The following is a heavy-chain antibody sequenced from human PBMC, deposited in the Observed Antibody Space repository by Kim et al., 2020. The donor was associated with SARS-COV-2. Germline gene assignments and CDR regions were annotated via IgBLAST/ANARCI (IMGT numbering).Heavy chain of an antibody. Sequence: SETLSLTCTVSGGSISSGGYYWSWIRQHPGKGLEWIGYIYYSGSTYYNPSLKSRVTISVDTSKNQFSLKLSSVTAADTAVYYCARAGTVVTPVGYFDLWGRGTLVTVSS. D-gene: IGHD2-21*02. CDR3: ARAGTVVTPVGYFDL. J-gene: IGHJ2*01. CDR2: IYYSGST. V-gene: IGHV4-31*03. CDR1: GGSISSGGYY.